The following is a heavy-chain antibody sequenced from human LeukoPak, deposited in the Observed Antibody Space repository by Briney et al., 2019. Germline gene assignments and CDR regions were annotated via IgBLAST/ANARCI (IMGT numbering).Heavy chain of an antibody. CDR2: INWNGGSA. J-gene: IGHJ4*02. D-gene: IGHD6-19*01. CDR3: ARGGSTGWYSFDY. CDR1: GFRFDDYG. Sequence: GGSLRLSCVASGFRFDDYGMSWVRQAPGKGLEWVSGINWNGGSAGYADSVKGRFTISRDNAKNSLYLRMNSLRAEDTALYYCARGGSTGWYSFDYWGQGTLVTVSS. V-gene: IGHV3-20*04.